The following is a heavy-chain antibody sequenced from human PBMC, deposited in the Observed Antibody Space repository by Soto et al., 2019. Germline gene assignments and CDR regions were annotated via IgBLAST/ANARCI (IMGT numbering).Heavy chain of an antibody. CDR1: GYTFTSYG. CDR2: ISTNKGDT. CDR3: ATRSPAFDF. Sequence: QVQLVQSGPEVKKPGASVKVSCKTSGYTFTSYGISWVRQAPGQGLEWMGWISTNKGDTNYAQKFQGRVTMTTDTSTSKGYMELRSLRSDDTAIYYCATRSPAFDFWGQGTLVTVS. J-gene: IGHJ4*02. V-gene: IGHV1-18*04.